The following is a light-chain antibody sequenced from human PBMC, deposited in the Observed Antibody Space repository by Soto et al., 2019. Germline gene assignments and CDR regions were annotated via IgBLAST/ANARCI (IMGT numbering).Light chain of an antibody. V-gene: IGLV2-11*01. CDR3: CSYAGSYTDV. Sequence: QSALTQPRSVSGSPGQSVTISCTGTSSDVGTYNYVSWYQQHPGKAPKLMIYDVSKRPSGVPDRFSGSKSGNTASLTISGLQAEDEADYYCCSYAGSYTDVFGTGTKLTVL. CDR2: DVS. J-gene: IGLJ1*01. CDR1: SSDVGTYNY.